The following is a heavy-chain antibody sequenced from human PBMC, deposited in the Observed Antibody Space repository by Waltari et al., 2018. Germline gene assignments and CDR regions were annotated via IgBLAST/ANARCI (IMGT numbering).Heavy chain of an antibody. CDR2: IYPGDSDT. J-gene: IGHJ4*02. CDR1: GYSFTSYW. D-gene: IGHD4-17*01. Sequence: EVQLVQSGAEVKKPGESLKISCKGSGYSFTSYWIGWVRQMPGKGMEWMGIIYPGDSDTRYSPSFQGQVTISADKSISTAYLQWSSLKASDTAMYYCARHVSVGLHSIMTTVVTVDYWGQGTLVTVSS. V-gene: IGHV5-51*01. CDR3: ARHVSVGLHSIMTTVVTVDY.